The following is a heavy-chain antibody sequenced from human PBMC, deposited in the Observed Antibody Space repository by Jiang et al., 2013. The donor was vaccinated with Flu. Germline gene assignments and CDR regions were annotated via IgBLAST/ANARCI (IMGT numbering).Heavy chain of an antibody. CDR1: GFTFSSYG. V-gene: IGHV3-33*01. Sequence: VQLLESGGGVVQPGRSLRLSCAASGFTFSSYGMHWVRQAPGKGLEWVAVIWYDGSNKYYADSVKGRFTISRDNSKNTLYLQMNSLRAEDTAVYYCARGPEYSYGVYDAFDIWGQGTMVTVSS. D-gene: IGHD5-18*01. CDR2: IWYDGSNK. J-gene: IGHJ3*02. CDR3: ARGPEYSYGVYDAFDI.